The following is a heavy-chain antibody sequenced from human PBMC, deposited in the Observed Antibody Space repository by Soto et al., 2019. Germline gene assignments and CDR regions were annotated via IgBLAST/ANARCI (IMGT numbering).Heavy chain of an antibody. Sequence: SETLSLTCTVSGGSISSSSYYWGWIRQPPGKGLEWIGSIYYSGSTYYNPSLKSRVTISVDTSKNQFSLKLSSVTAADTAVYYCARRIGNYVLNWFDPWAQGTLVTVSS. CDR3: ARRIGNYVLNWFDP. CDR2: IYYSGST. J-gene: IGHJ5*02. CDR1: GGSISSSSYY. D-gene: IGHD4-4*01. V-gene: IGHV4-39*01.